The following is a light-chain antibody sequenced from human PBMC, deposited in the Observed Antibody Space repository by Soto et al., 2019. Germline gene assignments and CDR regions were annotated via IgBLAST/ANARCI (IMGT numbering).Light chain of an antibody. J-gene: IGLJ1*01. CDR2: SNN. CDR3: AEWDDSLNGYV. Sequence: QAVVTQPPSASGTPGQRVTISCSGSSSNIGSNTVNWYQQLPGTAPKLLIYSNNQRPSGVPDRFSGSKSGTSASLAISGLQSEDEADYYCAEWDDSLNGYVFGTGTKLTVL. CDR1: SSNIGSNT. V-gene: IGLV1-44*01.